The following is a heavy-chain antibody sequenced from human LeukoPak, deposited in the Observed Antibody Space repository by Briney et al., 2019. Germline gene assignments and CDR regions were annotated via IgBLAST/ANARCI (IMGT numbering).Heavy chain of an antibody. V-gene: IGHV3-30-3*01. CDR3: ARGPPHYGMDV. J-gene: IGHJ6*02. CDR1: GFTFSSYA. CDR2: ISYDGSNK. Sequence: GGSLRLSCAASGFTFSSYAMHWVRQAPGKGLEWVAVISYDGSNKYYADSVKGRFTISGDNSKNTLYLQMNSLRAEDTAVYYCARGPPHYGMDVWGQGTTVTVSS.